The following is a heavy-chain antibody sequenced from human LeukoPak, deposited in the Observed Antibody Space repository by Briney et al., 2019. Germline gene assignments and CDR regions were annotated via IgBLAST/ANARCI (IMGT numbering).Heavy chain of an antibody. J-gene: IGHJ4*02. V-gene: IGHV3-30*02. CDR2: IRYDGSNK. CDR3: AKDWGLKVPFDY. Sequence: QSGGSLRLSCAASGFPFSSYGMHWVRQAPGKGLEWVAFIRYDGSNKYYADSVKGRFTISRDNSKNTLYLQMNSLRAEDTAVYYCAKDWGLKVPFDYWGQGTLVTVSS. D-gene: IGHD3-16*01. CDR1: GFPFSSYG.